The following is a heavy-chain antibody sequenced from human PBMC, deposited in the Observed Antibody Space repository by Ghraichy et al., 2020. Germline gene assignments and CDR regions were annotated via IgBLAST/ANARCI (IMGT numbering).Heavy chain of an antibody. J-gene: IGHJ4*02. CDR2: IKQDGSEK. CDR1: GFTFSSYW. V-gene: IGHV3-7*03. Sequence: GGSLRLSCAASGFTFSSYWMSWVRQAPGKGLEWVANIKQDGSEKYYVDSVKGRFTISRDNAKNSLYLQMNSLRAEDTAVYYCARNRNGYSSTTYFDYWGQGTLVTVSS. D-gene: IGHD6-13*01. CDR3: ARNRNGYSSTTYFDY.